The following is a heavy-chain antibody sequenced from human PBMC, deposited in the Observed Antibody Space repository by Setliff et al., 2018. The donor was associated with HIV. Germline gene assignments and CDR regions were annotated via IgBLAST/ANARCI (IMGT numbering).Heavy chain of an antibody. CDR3: VRDSARPGGITPP. J-gene: IGHJ5*02. D-gene: IGHD3-16*01. CDR1: GFLVTGYN. V-gene: IGHV1-2*06. CDR2: INPNNGGT. Sequence: ASVKVSCKALGFLVTGYNVHWVRQAPGHGPEWLGRINPNNGGTNYAQKFQGRVTMSLDTSTSTVYLELKALTSDDTAVYYCVRDSARPGGITPPWGQGTLVTVSS.